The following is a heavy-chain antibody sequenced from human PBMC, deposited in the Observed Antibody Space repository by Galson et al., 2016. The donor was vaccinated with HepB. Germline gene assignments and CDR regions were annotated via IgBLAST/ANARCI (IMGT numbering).Heavy chain of an antibody. D-gene: IGHD3-10*01. V-gene: IGHV3-53*01. CDR1: GFTVSSNY. J-gene: IGHJ4*02. CDR3: ARETRMVRGVITYFFDY. Sequence: SLRLSCAASGFTVSSNYMSWVRQAPGKGLEWVSVIYSGGSTYYADSVKGRFTISRDNSKNTLSLQMNSLRAEDTDVYYCARETRMVRGVITYFFDYWCQGTLVTVSS. CDR2: IYSGGST.